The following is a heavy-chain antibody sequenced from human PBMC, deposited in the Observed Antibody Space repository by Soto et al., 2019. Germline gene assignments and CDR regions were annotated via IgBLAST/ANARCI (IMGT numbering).Heavy chain of an antibody. V-gene: IGHV3-11*01. Sequence: LRLSCAASGFTFSDYYMSWIRQAPGKGLEWVSYISSSGSTIYYADSVKGRFTISRDNAKNSLYLQMNSLRAEDTAVYYCARTEPDRVYGDYAPDWFDPWGQGTLVTVSS. CDR2: ISSSGSTI. J-gene: IGHJ5*02. CDR1: GFTFSDYY. D-gene: IGHD4-17*01. CDR3: ARTEPDRVYGDYAPDWFDP.